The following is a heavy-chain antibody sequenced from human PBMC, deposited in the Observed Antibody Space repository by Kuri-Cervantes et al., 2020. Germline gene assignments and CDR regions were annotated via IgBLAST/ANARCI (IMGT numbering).Heavy chain of an antibody. CDR2: INPSGGST. J-gene: IGHJ3*02. D-gene: IGHD1-26*01. Sequence: ASVKVSCKASGYTFTSYYMHWVRQAPGQGLEWMGIINPSGGSTSYAQKFQGRVTMTRDTSTSTVYMELSSLRSEDTAVYYCARKGGSYLASPAFDIWGQGTMVTVSS. V-gene: IGHV1-46*01. CDR1: GYTFTSYY. CDR3: ARKGGSYLASPAFDI.